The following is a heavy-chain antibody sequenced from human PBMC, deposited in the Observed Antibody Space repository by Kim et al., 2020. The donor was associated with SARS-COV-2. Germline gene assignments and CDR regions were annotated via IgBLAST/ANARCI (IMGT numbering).Heavy chain of an antibody. CDR2: ISSSGSTI. J-gene: IGHJ6*02. CDR3: ARDLRLRWWGGYYYGMDV. D-gene: IGHD5-12*01. V-gene: IGHV3-48*03. Sequence: GGSLRLSCAASGFTFSSYEMNWVRQAPGKGLEWVSYISSSGSTIYYADSVKGRFTISRDNAKNSLYLQMNSLRAEDTAVYYCARDLRLRWWGGYYYGMDVWGQGTTVTVSS. CDR1: GFTFSSYE.